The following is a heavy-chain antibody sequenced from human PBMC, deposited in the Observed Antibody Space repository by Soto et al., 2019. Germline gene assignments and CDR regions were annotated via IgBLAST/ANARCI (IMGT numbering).Heavy chain of an antibody. CDR2: ICNSGIT. CDR1: GGSIRSYC. J-gene: IGHJ6*03. V-gene: IGHV4-59*03. D-gene: IGHD3-22*01. CDR3: AGGGSIVVATRLLMDV. Sequence: QVKMQESGPTLVKPSETLSLTCTVSGGSIRSYCCTWIRQPPGEGLDWIVCICNSGITNYNPSLKSRFAISIDSQKHQFVLHLSSVTVADSAFCSFAGGGSIVVATRLLMDVWGKGTTVSVSS.